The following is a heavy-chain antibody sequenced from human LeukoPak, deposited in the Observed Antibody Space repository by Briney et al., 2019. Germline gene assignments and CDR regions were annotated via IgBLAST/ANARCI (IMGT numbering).Heavy chain of an antibody. J-gene: IGHJ4*02. V-gene: IGHV4-34*01. CDR3: ARSGGIGPRGVRFDY. CDR2: INHSGST. CDR1: GGSFSGYY. D-gene: IGHD6-13*01. Sequence: SETLSLTCAVYGGSFSGYYWSWIRLPPGKGLEWIGEINHSGSTNYNPSLKSRVTISVDTSKNQFSLKLSSVTAADTAVYYCARSGGIGPRGVRFDYWGQGTLVTVSS.